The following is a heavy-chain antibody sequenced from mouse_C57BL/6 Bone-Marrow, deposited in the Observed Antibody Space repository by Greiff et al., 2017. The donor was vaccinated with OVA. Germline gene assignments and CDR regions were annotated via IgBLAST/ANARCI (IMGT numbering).Heavy chain of an antibody. J-gene: IGHJ2*01. Sequence: QVQLQQPGAELVRPGTSVKLSCKASGYTFTSYWMHWVKQRPGQGLEWIGVIDPSDSYTNYNQKFKGKATLTVDTSSSTAYMQLSSLTSEDSAVYYCARKSSGYVRSYYFDYWGQGTTLTVSS. CDR3: ARKSSGYVRSYYFDY. D-gene: IGHD3-2*02. CDR1: GYTFTSYW. V-gene: IGHV1-59*01. CDR2: IDPSDSYT.